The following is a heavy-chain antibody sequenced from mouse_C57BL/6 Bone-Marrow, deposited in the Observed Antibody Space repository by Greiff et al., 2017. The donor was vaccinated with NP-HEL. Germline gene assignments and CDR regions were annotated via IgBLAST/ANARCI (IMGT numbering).Heavy chain of an antibody. CDR2: IRNKANNHAT. CDR3: TRIYYYGSSWYFDV. J-gene: IGHJ1*03. Sequence: EVKLMESGGGLVQPGGSMKLSCAASGFTFSDAWMDWVRQSPEKGLEWVAEIRNKANNHATYYAESVKGRFTISRDDSKSSVYLQMNSLRAEDTGIYYCTRIYYYGSSWYFDVWGTGTTVTVSS. D-gene: IGHD1-1*01. CDR1: GFTFSDAW. V-gene: IGHV6-6*01.